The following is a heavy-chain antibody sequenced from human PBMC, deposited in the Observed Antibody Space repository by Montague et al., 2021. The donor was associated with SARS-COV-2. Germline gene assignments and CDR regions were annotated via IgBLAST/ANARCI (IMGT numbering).Heavy chain of an antibody. Sequence: SETLSLTCSVSGGSISGHYWSWIRQPAGKGLEWIGRIYTSGSTNYNPSLKSRVTISVDTSKNQFSLKLSSVTAADTAVYYCARDGGIGDSGSNTWSYYYYSMDVWGQGTTVTVSS. CDR1: GGSISGHY. J-gene: IGHJ6*02. CDR3: ARDGGIGDSGSNTWSYYYYSMDV. CDR2: IYTSGST. V-gene: IGHV4-4*07. D-gene: IGHD3-22*01.